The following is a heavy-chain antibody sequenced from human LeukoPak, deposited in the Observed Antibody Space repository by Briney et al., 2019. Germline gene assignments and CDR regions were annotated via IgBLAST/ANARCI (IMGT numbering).Heavy chain of an antibody. J-gene: IGHJ6*03. D-gene: IGHD3-10*01. CDR1: GGSFSGYY. CDR2: INHSGST. CDR3: ARVGGSGSYYPYYYMDV. V-gene: IGHV4-34*01. Sequence: PSETLSLTCAAYGGSFSGYYWSWIRQPPGKGLEWIGEINHSGSTNYNPSLKSRVTISVDTSKNQFSLKLNSVTAADTAVYYCARVGGSGSYYPYYYMDVWGKGTTVTVSS.